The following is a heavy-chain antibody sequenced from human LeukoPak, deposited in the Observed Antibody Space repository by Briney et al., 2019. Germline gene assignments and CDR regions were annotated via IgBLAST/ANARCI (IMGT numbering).Heavy chain of an antibody. CDR2: NISIFGTA. Sequence: SVKVFFRASGGPFNSYAISWVRQAPGQGLEWMGGNISIFGTAIYAQKFQGRVTITADKSTSTAYMELSSLRSEDTAVYYCASGGFEYSSSSASYYYYYMDVWGKGTTVTVSS. CDR3: ASGGFEYSSSSASYYYYYMDV. J-gene: IGHJ6*03. CDR1: GGPFNSYA. D-gene: IGHD6-6*01. V-gene: IGHV1-69*06.